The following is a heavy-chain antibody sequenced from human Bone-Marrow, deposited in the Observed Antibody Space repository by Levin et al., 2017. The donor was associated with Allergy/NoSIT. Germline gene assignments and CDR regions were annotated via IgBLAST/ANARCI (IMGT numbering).Heavy chain of an antibody. CDR3: AHKDILYSSSWYHFDY. CDR2: IYWDDDK. Sequence: SGPTLVKPTQTLTLTCTFSGFSLSTSGVGVGWIRQPPGKALEWLALIYWDDDKRYSPSLKSRLTITKDTSKNQVVLTMTNRDPVDTATYYCAHKDILYSSSWYHFDYWGQGTLVTVSS. J-gene: IGHJ4*02. V-gene: IGHV2-5*02. CDR1: GFSLSTSGVG. D-gene: IGHD6-13*01.